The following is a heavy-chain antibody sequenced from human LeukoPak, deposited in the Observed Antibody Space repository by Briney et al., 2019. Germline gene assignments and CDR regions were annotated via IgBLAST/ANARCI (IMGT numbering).Heavy chain of an antibody. CDR3: ARDEGSSWYPSAFDI. CDR2: IIPIFGTA. J-gene: IGHJ3*02. D-gene: IGHD6-13*01. V-gene: IGHV1-69*05. Sequence: SVKVSCKASGGTFSSYAISRVRQAPGQGLEWMGGIIPIFGTANYAQKFQGRVTITTDESTSTAYMELSSLRSEDTAVYYCARDEGSSWYPSAFDIWGQGTMVTVSS. CDR1: GGTFSSYA.